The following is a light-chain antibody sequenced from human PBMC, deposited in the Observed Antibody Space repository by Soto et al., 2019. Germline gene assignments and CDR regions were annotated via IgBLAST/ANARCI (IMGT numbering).Light chain of an antibody. CDR2: GAS. CDR3: QQYSNWPLT. J-gene: IGKJ4*01. CDR1: QSVRSSF. V-gene: IGKV3-15*01. Sequence: EIVMTQPPATLSVSPGERATLSCRASQSVRSSFLAWYQQKPGQAPSLLIYGASTRATGIPARFSGSGSGTEFTLTINSLQSEDFAVYYCQQYSNWPLTFGGGTKVDIK.